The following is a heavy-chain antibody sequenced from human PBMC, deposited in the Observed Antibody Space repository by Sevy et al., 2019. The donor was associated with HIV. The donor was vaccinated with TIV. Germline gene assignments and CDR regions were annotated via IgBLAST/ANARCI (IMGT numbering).Heavy chain of an antibody. V-gene: IGHV4-34*01. CDR3: ARTSTLTISALDS. CDR2: INHRGTA. J-gene: IGHJ4*02. CDR1: GGTFVGHY. D-gene: IGHD4-17*01. Sequence: SETLSLTCGVSGGTFVGHYWTWIRQTTGKGLEWIGEINHRGTANYNPSLKSRVSISVDTSNNQFSLRLNSVTAADTAVYYCARTSTLTISALDSWGQGALVTVSS.